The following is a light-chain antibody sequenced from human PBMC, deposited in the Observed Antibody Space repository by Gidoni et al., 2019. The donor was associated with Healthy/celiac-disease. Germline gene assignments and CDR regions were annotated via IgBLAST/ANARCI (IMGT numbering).Light chain of an antibody. CDR3: QQYNSWPS. V-gene: IGKV3-15*01. J-gene: IGKJ4*01. Sequence: EIVMMQSPATLSVSPGERATLPCRASQSVSINLAWYQQKPGQAPRLLIYGASTRATGIPARFSGSGSGTEFTLTISSLQSEDFAVYYCQQYNSWPSFGGGTKVEIK. CDR1: QSVSIN. CDR2: GAS.